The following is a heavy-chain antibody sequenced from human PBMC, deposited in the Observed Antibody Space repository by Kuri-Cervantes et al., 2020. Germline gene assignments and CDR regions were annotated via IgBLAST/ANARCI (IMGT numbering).Heavy chain of an antibody. CDR3: ARVEGSGSYFLS. CDR2: IYYSGST. Sequence: GSLRLSCTVSGGSISSYYWGWIRQPPGKGLEWIGSIYYSGSTYYNPSLKSRVTISVDTSKNQFSLKLSSVTAADTAVYYCARVEGSGSYFLSWGQGTLVTVSS. J-gene: IGHJ4*02. D-gene: IGHD3-10*01. CDR1: GGSISSYY. V-gene: IGHV4-39*07.